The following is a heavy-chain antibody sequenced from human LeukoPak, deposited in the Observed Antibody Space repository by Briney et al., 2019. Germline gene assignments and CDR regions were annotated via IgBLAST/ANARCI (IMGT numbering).Heavy chain of an antibody. J-gene: IGHJ4*02. CDR2: ISASGGST. V-gene: IGHV3-23*01. CDR1: GFTFSNYA. D-gene: IGHD3-22*01. CDR3: TKGSYYDNSGRAYFDY. Sequence: GGSLRLSCAASGFTFSNYAMSWVRRAPGKGLEWVSAISASGGSTYYADSVKGRFTISRDNSKNTLYLQMNSLRAEDTAVYYCTKGSYYDNSGRAYFDYWGQGTLVTVSS.